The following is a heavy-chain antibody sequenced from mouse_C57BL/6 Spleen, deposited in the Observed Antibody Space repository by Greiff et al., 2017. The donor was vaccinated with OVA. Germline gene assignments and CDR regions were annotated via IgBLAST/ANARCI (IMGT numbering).Heavy chain of an antibody. CDR1: GYSITSGYY. CDR3: ARGGSGWGAY. Sequence: EVKLMESGPGLVKPSQSLSLTCSVTGYSITSGYYWNWIRQFPGNKLEWMGYISYDGSNNSNPSLKNRISITRDTSKNQFFLKLNSVTTEDTATYYCARGGSGWGAYWGQGTLVTVSA. J-gene: IGHJ3*01. CDR2: ISYDGSN. V-gene: IGHV3-6*01. D-gene: IGHD2-3*01.